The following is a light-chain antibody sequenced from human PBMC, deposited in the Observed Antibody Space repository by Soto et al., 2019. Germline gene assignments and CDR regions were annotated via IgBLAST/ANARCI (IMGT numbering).Light chain of an antibody. V-gene: IGKV3-15*01. CDR1: QSVSKY. Sequence: EIVLTQSPATLSLSPGERATLSCRASQSVSKYLAWYQQKPGQAPRLLIYGASTRATGIPARFSGSGSGTEFTLTISSLQSEDYAVYYCHQYNNWPPWTFGQGTKV. CDR2: GAS. J-gene: IGKJ1*01. CDR3: HQYNNWPPWT.